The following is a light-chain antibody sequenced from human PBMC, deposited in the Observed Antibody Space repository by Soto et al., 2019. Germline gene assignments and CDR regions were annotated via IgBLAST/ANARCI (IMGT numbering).Light chain of an antibody. Sequence: QSVLTQPPSVSGTPGQRVTISCTGSSSNIGGNYDVHWYQQLPGTAPKLLIFANNNRPSGVPDRFSGSKSGTSASLAITGLQAEDEADYYCQSYDSSLSGYVFGSETKVTVL. CDR3: QSYDSSLSGYV. CDR2: ANN. CDR1: SSNIGGNYD. J-gene: IGLJ1*01. V-gene: IGLV1-40*01.